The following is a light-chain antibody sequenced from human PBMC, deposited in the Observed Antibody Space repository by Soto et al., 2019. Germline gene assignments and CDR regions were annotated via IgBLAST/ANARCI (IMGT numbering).Light chain of an antibody. J-gene: IGLJ1*01. Sequence: QSVLTQPASVSGSPGQSITISCTGTSSDVGGYNYVSWYQHHPGKAPKLMIYDVSNRPSGVSNRFSGSKSGNTASLTISRLQAEDEADYYCSSYTSSSTLYVFGTGTKLTVL. CDR1: SSDVGGYNY. CDR3: SSYTSSSTLYV. V-gene: IGLV2-14*03. CDR2: DVS.